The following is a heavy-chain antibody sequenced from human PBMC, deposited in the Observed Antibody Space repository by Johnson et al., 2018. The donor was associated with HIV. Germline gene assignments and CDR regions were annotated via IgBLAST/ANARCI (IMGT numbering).Heavy chain of an antibody. D-gene: IGHD6-19*01. Sequence: QVQLVESGGGVVLPGRSLRLSCAASGFTFSSYGMHWVRQAPGKGLEWVAVISYDGSKKNYAASGKGRFTISIDKSKNTLYLQMNSMRDEDRAVYYLVKGLAVDRVDAVDIWGHGKMV. CDR2: ISYDGSKK. CDR1: GFTFSSYG. CDR3: VKGLAVDRVDAVDI. J-gene: IGHJ3*02. V-gene: IGHV3-30*18.